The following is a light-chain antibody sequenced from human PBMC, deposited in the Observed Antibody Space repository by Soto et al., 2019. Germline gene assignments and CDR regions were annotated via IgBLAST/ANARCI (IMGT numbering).Light chain of an antibody. CDR3: SSYTSSSTLL. CDR2: DVS. V-gene: IGLV2-14*01. Sequence: ALTQPASVSGSPGQSITFSCTGTSNDIGGYNYVSWYQQHPGKAPKLMIFDVSNRPSGVSYRFSGSKSGNTASLTISGLQAEDEADYYCSSYTSSSTLLFGGGTQLTVL. CDR1: SNDIGGYNY. J-gene: IGLJ2*01.